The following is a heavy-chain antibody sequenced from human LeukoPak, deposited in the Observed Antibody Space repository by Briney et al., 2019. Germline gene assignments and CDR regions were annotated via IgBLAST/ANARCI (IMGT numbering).Heavy chain of an antibody. CDR2: IYPGDSDT. CDR3: ARGLGYCSSSSCYRSFDP. V-gene: IGHV5-51*01. D-gene: IGHD2-2*02. J-gene: IGHJ5*02. Sequence: GESLKISCKGSGYSFTTYWIAWVRQMPGKGLEWMGIIYPGDSDTRYSPSFQGQVTISADKSISTAYLQWSSLKASDTAMYYCARGLGYCSSSSCYRSFDPWGQGTLVTVSS. CDR1: GYSFTTYW.